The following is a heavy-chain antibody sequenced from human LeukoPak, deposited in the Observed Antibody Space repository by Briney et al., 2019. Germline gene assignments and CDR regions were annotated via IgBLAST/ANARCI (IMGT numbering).Heavy chain of an antibody. CDR3: ARAFLAVAGTRGGLDYFDY. CDR2: IYNSGST. D-gene: IGHD6-19*01. Sequence: SETLSLTCTVSGGSISSFYWSWIRQPPGKGLEWIGYIYNSGSTNYNPSLKSRVTIPVDTSKNQFSLKLSSVTAADTAVYYCARAFLAVAGTRGGLDYFDYWGQGTLVTVSS. J-gene: IGHJ4*02. CDR1: GGSISSFY. V-gene: IGHV4-59*01.